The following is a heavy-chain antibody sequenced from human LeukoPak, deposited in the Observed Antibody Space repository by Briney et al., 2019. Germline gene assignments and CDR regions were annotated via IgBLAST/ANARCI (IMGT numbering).Heavy chain of an antibody. J-gene: IGHJ4*02. CDR1: GFTFSSYA. Sequence: GGSLRLSCAASGFTFSSYAMSWVRQAPGKGLEWVSAISGSGGSTYYADSVKGRFTISRDNSKNTLYLQMNSLRAEDTAVYYCAKDLRSASTVVNYFDYWGQGTLVTVSS. D-gene: IGHD4-23*01. CDR2: ISGSGGST. CDR3: AKDLRSASTVVNYFDY. V-gene: IGHV3-23*01.